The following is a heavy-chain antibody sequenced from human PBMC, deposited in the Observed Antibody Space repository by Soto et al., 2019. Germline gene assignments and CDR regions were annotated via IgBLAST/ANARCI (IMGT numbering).Heavy chain of an antibody. CDR3: TRGPEAPRLVS. CDR2: IRSKVNSYAT. CDR1: GFIFSGSA. J-gene: IGHJ4*02. Sequence: EVQLVESGGVLVQPGGSLKLSCAASGFIFSGSAMHWVRQASGKGLEWVGRIRSKVNSYATAYAASVKGRFIISRDDSKNTAYLQMNSLKTEDTAVYFCTRGPEAPRLVSWGQGTLVTVSS. V-gene: IGHV3-73*01.